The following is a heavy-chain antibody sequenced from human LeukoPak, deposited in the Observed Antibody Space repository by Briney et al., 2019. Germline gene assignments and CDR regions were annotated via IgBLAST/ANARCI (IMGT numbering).Heavy chain of an antibody. CDR2: INYSGST. Sequence: SETLSLTCTVSGGSISSYYWSWIRQPPGKGLEWIGYINYSGSTNYNPSLKSRVTISVDTSKNQFSLKLSSVTAADTAVYYCARGVDDSSGYYSSGMDYMDVWGKGTTVTVSS. V-gene: IGHV4-59*01. CDR3: ARGVDDSSGYYSSGMDYMDV. CDR1: GGSISSYY. J-gene: IGHJ6*03. D-gene: IGHD3-22*01.